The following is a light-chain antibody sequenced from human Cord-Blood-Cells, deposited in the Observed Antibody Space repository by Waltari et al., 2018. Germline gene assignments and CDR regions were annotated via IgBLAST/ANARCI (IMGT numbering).Light chain of an antibody. V-gene: IGLV2-23*01. CDR3: CSYAGSSTWV. J-gene: IGLJ3*02. CDR1: SSDVGSYNL. CDR2: EGS. Sequence: QSALTQPASVSGSPGQSITISCTGTSSDVGSYNLVSWYQQHPGKAPKLMIYEGSKRPSGVSNRFCGSKSGNTASLTIAGLQAEDESYYYCCSYAGSSTWVFGGGTKLTVL.